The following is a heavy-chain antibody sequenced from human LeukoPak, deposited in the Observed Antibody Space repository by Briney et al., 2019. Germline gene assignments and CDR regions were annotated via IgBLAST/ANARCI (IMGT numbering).Heavy chain of an antibody. CDR3: ARRYFDS. J-gene: IGHJ4*02. Sequence: GGSLRLSCAASGFTFSDYWMSWVRQAPGKGLEWVANIKQDGSEIYYVASVKGRFTTSRDNTKNSLYLQMNSLRAEDTAVYYCARRYFDSWGQGTLVTVSS. CDR1: GFTFSDYW. V-gene: IGHV3-7*01. CDR2: IKQDGSEI.